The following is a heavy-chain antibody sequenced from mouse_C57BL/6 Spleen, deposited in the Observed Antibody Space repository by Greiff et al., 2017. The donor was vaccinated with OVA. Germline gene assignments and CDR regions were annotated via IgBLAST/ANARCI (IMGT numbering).Heavy chain of an antibody. V-gene: IGHV1-26*01. CDR2: INPNNGGT. CDR1: GYTFTDYY. Sequence: EVQLQQSGPELVKPGASVKISCKASGYTFTDYYMNWVKQSHGKSLEWIGDINPNNGGTSYNQKFKGKATLTVDKSSSTAYMELRSLTSEDSAVYYCARLPLDYYGSSPFFDYWGQGTTLTVSS. CDR3: ARLPLDYYGSSPFFDY. D-gene: IGHD1-1*01. J-gene: IGHJ2*01.